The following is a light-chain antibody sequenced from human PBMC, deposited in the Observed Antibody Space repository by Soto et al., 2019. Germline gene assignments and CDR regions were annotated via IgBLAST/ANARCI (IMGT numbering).Light chain of an antibody. CDR2: EVN. V-gene: IGLV2-14*01. J-gene: IGLJ2*01. CDR3: SSYTTNNTVV. Sequence: QSVLTQAASVSDSPGQSISLSCGGTSTDVGSHNYVSWYQQHPGKAPKLIIFEVNNRPSVVSHRFSGSKSGNTASLTIADLQGEDEADYYCSSYTTNNTVVFGGGTKVTVL. CDR1: STDVGSHNY.